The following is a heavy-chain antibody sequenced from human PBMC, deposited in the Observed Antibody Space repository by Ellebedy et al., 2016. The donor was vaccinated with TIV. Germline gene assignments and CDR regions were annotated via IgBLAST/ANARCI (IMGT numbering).Heavy chain of an antibody. CDR1: GLTFSNRV. CDR3: ASGLTGDYGAFDV. D-gene: IGHD4-17*01. Sequence: PGGSLRLSCVASGLTFSNRVMSWVRQAPGKGLEWVSGIDVGGGSTGYAGSVRGRFTISRDNSRSTLFLQMNTLRAEDTAVYYCASGLTGDYGAFDVWGPGTMVTVSS. J-gene: IGHJ3*01. V-gene: IGHV3-23*01. CDR2: IDVGGGST.